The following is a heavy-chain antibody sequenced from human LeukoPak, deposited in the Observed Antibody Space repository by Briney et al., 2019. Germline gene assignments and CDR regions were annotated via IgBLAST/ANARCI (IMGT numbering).Heavy chain of an antibody. Sequence: GGSLRLSCAASGFTFSSYSMNWVRQAPGKGLEWVSSISSSSSYIYYADSVKGRFTISRDSAKNSLYLQMNSPRAEDTAVYYCARVYSEEDLGGYFDYWGQGTLVTVSS. CDR2: ISSSSSYI. D-gene: IGHD3-16*01. V-gene: IGHV3-21*01. J-gene: IGHJ4*02. CDR1: GFTFSSYS. CDR3: ARVYSEEDLGGYFDY.